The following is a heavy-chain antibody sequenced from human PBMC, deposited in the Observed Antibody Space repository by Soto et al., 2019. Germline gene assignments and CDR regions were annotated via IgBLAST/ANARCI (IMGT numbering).Heavy chain of an antibody. V-gene: IGHV4-4*07. CDR3: VRNYNNGYYPFDY. CDR1: GDSISDYC. D-gene: IGHD3-22*01. Sequence: PSETLSLTWTVAGDSISDYCWSWVRQPAGKGLEWIGRIYPGGSTNYNPSLKSRVTMSVDTSQNQFSLKLSSVPAADSAVYYCVRNYNNGYYPFDYWGQGTQVTVS. J-gene: IGHJ4*02. CDR2: IYPGGST.